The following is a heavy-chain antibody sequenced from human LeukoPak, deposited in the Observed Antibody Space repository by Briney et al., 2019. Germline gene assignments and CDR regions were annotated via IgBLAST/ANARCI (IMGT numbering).Heavy chain of an antibody. V-gene: IGHV4-34*01. J-gene: IGHJ5*02. CDR1: GGSFSGYY. CDR3: ARGIVVVPAAFNWFDP. D-gene: IGHD2-2*01. Sequence: SETLSLTCAVYGGSFSGYYWSWIRQPPGKGLEWIGEINHSGSTNYNPSLKSRVTISVDTSKNQFSLKLSSVTAADTAVYYCARGIVVVPAAFNWFDPWAREPWSPSPQ. CDR2: INHSGST.